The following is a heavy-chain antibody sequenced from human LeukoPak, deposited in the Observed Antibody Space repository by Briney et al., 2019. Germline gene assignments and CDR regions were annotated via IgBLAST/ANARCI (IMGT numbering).Heavy chain of an antibody. Sequence: GGSLRLSCSASAVTFGDYAISWVRHAPGKGLEWVGFIRSQAYGGTTEYAASVKGRFTISRDDSKSIAYLQMNSLTTEDTAVYYCARDSNWSFDYWGQGTLVSVSS. V-gene: IGHV3-49*04. CDR2: IRSQAYGGTT. CDR1: AVTFGDYA. CDR3: ARDSNWSFDY. D-gene: IGHD1-20*01. J-gene: IGHJ4*02.